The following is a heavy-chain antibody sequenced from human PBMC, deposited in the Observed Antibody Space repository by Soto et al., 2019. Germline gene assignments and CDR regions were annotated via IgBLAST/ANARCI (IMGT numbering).Heavy chain of an antibody. V-gene: IGHV4-34*01. D-gene: IGHD6-19*01. J-gene: IGHJ5*02. CDR1: GGSLSEYY. Sequence: SETLSLTCAVHGGSLSEYYWSWIRQSPGKGLEWVGEINHIGGTNYNPSLKSRVTMSVDTSKNQFSLKLTSVTAADTAVYYCACQWLIHWFDPWGQGTPVTVSS. CDR2: INHIGGT. CDR3: ACQWLIHWFDP.